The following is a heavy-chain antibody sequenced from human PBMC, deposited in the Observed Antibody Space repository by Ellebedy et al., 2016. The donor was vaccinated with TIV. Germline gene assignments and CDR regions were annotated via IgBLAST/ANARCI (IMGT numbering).Heavy chain of an antibody. Sequence: GSLRLXCTVSGDSISSYYWSWIRRPPGKGLEWIGHIYFSGSATYNPSLRSRVTISVHTSKQQFSLKLNSVTAADTAVYYCARGRGGSYSIPFDHWGQGTLVTVSS. J-gene: IGHJ4*02. D-gene: IGHD1-26*01. V-gene: IGHV4-59*12. CDR2: IYFSGSA. CDR3: ARGRGGSYSIPFDH. CDR1: GDSISSYY.